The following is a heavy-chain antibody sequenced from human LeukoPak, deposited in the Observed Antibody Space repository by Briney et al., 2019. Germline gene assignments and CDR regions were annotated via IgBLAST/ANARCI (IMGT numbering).Heavy chain of an antibody. CDR1: GYTFTGYY. J-gene: IGHJ6*03. V-gene: IGHV1-2*02. CDR3: ARKPDSYYYYMDV. Sequence: WASVKVSCTASGYTFTGYYMHWVRQAPGQGLEWMGWINPNSGGTNYAQKFQGRVTMTRDTSISTAYMELSRLRSDDTAVYYCARKPDSYYYYMDVWGKGTMVTVSS. CDR2: INPNSGGT.